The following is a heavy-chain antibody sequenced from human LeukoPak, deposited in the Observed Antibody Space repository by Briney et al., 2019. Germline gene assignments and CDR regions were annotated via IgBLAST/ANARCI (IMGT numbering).Heavy chain of an antibody. CDR2: IRYDGSNK. V-gene: IGHV3-30*02. D-gene: IGHD3-10*01. Sequence: GGSLRLSCAASGFTFSSYGMHWVRQAPGKGLEWVAFIRYDGSNKYYADSVKGRFTISRDNSKNTLYLQMNSLRAEDAAVYYCASLSVGEPMYYFDYWGQGTLVTVSS. J-gene: IGHJ4*02. CDR1: GFTFSSYG. CDR3: ASLSVGEPMYYFDY.